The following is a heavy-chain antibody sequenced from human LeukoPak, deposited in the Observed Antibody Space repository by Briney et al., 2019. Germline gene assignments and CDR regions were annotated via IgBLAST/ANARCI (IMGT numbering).Heavy chain of an antibody. V-gene: IGHV4-59*01. CDR3: ARDPCHEALDY. Sequence: SETLSLTCTVSGGSISDYYWNWMRQPPGKGLEWIGYIYYSGRTNYNPSLKSRVSISVDTSKNQFYLKLSSVTAADTAVYYCARDPCHEALDYWGQGALVTVSS. J-gene: IGHJ4*02. D-gene: IGHD2-2*01. CDR2: IYYSGRT. CDR1: GGSISDYY.